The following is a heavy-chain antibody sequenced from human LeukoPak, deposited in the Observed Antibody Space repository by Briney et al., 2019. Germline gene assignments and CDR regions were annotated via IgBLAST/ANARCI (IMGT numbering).Heavy chain of an antibody. D-gene: IGHD3-9*01. V-gene: IGHV1-8*01. CDR1: GYTFTSYD. Sequence: GASVKVSCKASGYTFTSYDINWVRQATGQGLEWMGWMNRNSGNTGYAQKFQGRVTMTRNTSISTAYMELSSLRSEDTAVYYCASTSFGYFDWLKGHAAFDIWGQGTMVTVSS. CDR2: MNRNSGNT. CDR3: ASTSFGYFDWLKGHAAFDI. J-gene: IGHJ3*02.